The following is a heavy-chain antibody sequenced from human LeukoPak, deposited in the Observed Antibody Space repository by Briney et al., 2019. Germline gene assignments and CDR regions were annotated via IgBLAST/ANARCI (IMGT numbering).Heavy chain of an antibody. CDR1: GGSISSGDHY. V-gene: IGHV4-30-4*01. Sequence: SQTLSLTCTVSGGSISSGDHYWSWIRQPPGKGLVWIGYIYYTGSTYYNPSLKSRVTISVDTSKNQFSLKLSSVTAAATAVYYCARVGYCSGGGCYYRYFDYWGQGTLVTVSS. CDR3: ARVGYCSGGGCYYRYFDY. J-gene: IGHJ4*02. CDR2: IYYTGST. D-gene: IGHD2-15*01.